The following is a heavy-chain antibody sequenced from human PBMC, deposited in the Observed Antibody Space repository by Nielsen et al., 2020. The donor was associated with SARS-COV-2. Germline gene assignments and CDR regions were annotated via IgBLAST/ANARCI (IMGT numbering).Heavy chain of an antibody. CDR3: ARVRYSSGYGPLYY. D-gene: IGHD3-22*01. Sequence: WIRQPPGKGLEWVSYISSSGSTIYYADSVKGRFTISRDNAKNSLYLQMNSLRAEDTAVYYCARVRYSSGYGPLYYWGQGTLVTVSS. J-gene: IGHJ4*02. CDR2: ISSSGSTI. V-gene: IGHV3-48*03.